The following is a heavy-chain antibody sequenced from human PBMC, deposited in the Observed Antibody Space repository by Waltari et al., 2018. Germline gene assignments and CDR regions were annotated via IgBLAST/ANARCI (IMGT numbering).Heavy chain of an antibody. Sequence: QVQLVQSGAEVKKPGSSVKVSCKASGGTFSSYAISWLRQAPGQGLEWMGGIIPIFGTANYAQKFQGRGTITADESTSTAYMGLSSLRSEDTAVYYCAVPGGYDSSGYVSYFDYWGQGTLVTVSS. CDR1: GGTFSSYA. CDR3: AVPGGYDSSGYVSYFDY. CDR2: IIPIFGTA. J-gene: IGHJ4*02. D-gene: IGHD3-22*01. V-gene: IGHV1-69*12.